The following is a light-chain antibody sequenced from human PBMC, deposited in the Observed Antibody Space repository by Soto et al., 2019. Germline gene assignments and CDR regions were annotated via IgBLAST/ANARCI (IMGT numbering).Light chain of an antibody. V-gene: IGKV3-11*01. CDR1: QSITSD. J-gene: IGKJ4*01. CDR2: DAS. CDR3: QQRASWPLT. Sequence: EIVLTQSPDTLSLSPGERATLSCRSSQSITSDLAWYQQKPGQAPRLLIYDASNRATAIPARFSGSGSGTDFTLTISSLEPEDFAVYYCQQRASWPLTFGGGNKVEIK.